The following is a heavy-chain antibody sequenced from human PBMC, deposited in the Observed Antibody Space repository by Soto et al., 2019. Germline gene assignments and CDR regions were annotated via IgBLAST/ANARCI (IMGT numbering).Heavy chain of an antibody. J-gene: IGHJ3*02. V-gene: IGHV3-53*01. CDR1: GFTVSYNY. CDR2: IYRGGDT. CDR3: ARGMYGSGSYYIGDAFDM. D-gene: IGHD3-10*01. Sequence: GGSLRLSCAVSGFTVSYNYMNWVRQAPGKGLEWVSVIYRGGDTFYADSVKGRFTISRDNSKNTLYLQMNSLRAEDTAVYYCARGMYGSGSYYIGDAFDMWGQGTMVTVSS.